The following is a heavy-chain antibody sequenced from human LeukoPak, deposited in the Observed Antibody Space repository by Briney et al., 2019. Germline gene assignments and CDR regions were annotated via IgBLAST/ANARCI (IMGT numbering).Heavy chain of an antibody. J-gene: IGHJ5*02. CDR1: GYSFTTYW. V-gene: IGHV5-51*01. CDR3: ARTFTVAGSVTGWFDP. Sequence: GESLKISCKGSGYSFTTYWIAWVRQMPGEGLEWVGIIYPGDSETRYSPSFQGQVTISADKSITTAYLQWGSLKASDTAMYYCARTFTVAGSVTGWFDPWGQGTLVTVSS. CDR2: IYPGDSET. D-gene: IGHD6-19*01.